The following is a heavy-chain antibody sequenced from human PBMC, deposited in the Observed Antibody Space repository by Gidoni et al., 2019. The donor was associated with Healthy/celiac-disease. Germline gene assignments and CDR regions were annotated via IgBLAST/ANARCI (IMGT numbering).Heavy chain of an antibody. V-gene: IGHV3-9*01. CDR3: AKATCGGDCSSHFDY. CDR1: GCTFADYA. CDR2: SSWNSGSI. D-gene: IGHD2-21*02. J-gene: IGHJ4*02. Sequence: EVQLVECGGGLVQPGRSLRLSCAASGCTFADYAMHWVRQAPGKGLEWVSGSSWNSGSIRYAASVKGRFTISRDNAKNSLYLQMNSLRAEDTALYYCAKATCGGDCSSHFDYWGQGTLVTVSS.